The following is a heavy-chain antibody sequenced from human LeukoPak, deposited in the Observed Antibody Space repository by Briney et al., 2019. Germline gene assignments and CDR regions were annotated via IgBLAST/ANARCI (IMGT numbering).Heavy chain of an antibody. CDR3: AKRSDYGGNWNYFDY. J-gene: IGHJ4*02. CDR2: ISASGGST. Sequence: GGSLRLSCAASGFTFSSYGMSWVRQAPGKGLEWVSAISASGGSTYYADSVKGRFTISRDNSKNTLYLQMNSLRAEDTAVYYCAKRSDYGGNWNYFDYWGQGTPVTVS. CDR1: GFTFSSYG. V-gene: IGHV3-23*01. D-gene: IGHD4-23*01.